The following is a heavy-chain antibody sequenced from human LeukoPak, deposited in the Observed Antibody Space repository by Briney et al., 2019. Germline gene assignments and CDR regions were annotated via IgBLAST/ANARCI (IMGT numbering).Heavy chain of an antibody. Sequence: KPSETLSLTCTVSGGSISSYYWSWIRQPPGKGLEWIGYIYYTGSTNYNPSLKSRVTISVDTSKNQFSLKLSSVTAADTAVYCCARVGDWNDLVYWGQGALVTVSS. CDR1: GGSISSYY. D-gene: IGHD1-1*01. V-gene: IGHV4-59*01. J-gene: IGHJ4*02. CDR3: ARVGDWNDLVY. CDR2: IYYTGST.